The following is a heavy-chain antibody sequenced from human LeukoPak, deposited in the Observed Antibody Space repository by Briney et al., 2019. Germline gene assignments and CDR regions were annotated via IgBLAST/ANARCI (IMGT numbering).Heavy chain of an antibody. CDR1: GFTFNDYG. J-gene: IGHJ3*02. CDR2: ISWNSVSI. CDR3: TTDKIGAGPSMESDAQYDFWSGYYTDAFDI. D-gene: IGHD3-3*01. Sequence: PGRSLRLSCAASGFTFNDYGMHWVRQGPGKGLEWVSGISWNSVSIGSADSVEGRFTISRDNAKNSLYLQMNSLKTEDTAVYYCTTDKIGAGPSMESDAQYDFWSGYYTDAFDIWGQGTMVTVSS. V-gene: IGHV3-9*01.